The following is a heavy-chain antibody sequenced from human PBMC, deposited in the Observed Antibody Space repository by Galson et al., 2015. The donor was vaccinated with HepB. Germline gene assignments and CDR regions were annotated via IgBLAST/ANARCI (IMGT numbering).Heavy chain of an antibody. J-gene: IGHJ6*02. CDR2: ISGSGGST. CDR1: GFTFSSSA. CDR3: AKDLLLCFGELTTPGYGMDV. V-gene: IGHV3-23*01. D-gene: IGHD3-10*01. Sequence: SLRLSCAASGFTFSSSAMSWVRQAPGKGLEWVSAISGSGGSTYYADSVKGRFTISRDNSKNTLYLQMKSLRAEDTAVCYCAKDLLLCFGELTTPGYGMDVWGQGTTVTVSS.